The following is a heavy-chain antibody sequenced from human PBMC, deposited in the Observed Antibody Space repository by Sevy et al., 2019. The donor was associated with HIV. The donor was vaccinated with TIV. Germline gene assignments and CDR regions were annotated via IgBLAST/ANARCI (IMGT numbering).Heavy chain of an antibody. V-gene: IGHV3-7*03. CDR3: ARAGPLGDLDHFDR. D-gene: IGHD2-21*01. CDR1: EFTFSRYW. J-gene: IGHJ4*02. CDR2: INQDGSQK. Sequence: GGSLRLSCATSEFTFSRYWMTWVRQAPGKGLEWVVYINQDGSQKSYVDYVKGRFTISRDNSKNSLFLQMNSLRAEDTAVYYCARAGPLGDLDHFDRWGQGTLVTVSS.